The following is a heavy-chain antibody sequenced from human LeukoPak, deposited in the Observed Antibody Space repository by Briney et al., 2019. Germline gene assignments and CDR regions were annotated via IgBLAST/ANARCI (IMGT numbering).Heavy chain of an antibody. J-gene: IGHJ4*02. CDR3: VRGRDYFGY. CDR2: IHYSGTT. CDR1: AGSITSYY. V-gene: IGHV4-59*12. Sequence: SETLSLTCTVSAGSITSYYWSWIRQPPGKGLEWIGYIHYSGTTNSNPSLKSRVTTSIDTSKNQFSLKLSSVTAADTAVYYCVRGRDYFGYWAQGTLVTVSS.